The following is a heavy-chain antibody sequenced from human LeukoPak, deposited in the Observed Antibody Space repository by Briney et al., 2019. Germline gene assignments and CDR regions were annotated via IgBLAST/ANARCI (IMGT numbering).Heavy chain of an antibody. D-gene: IGHD5-12*01. CDR2: IYGSGNT. J-gene: IGHJ4*02. CDR3: ARGGYEARSYYFDY. V-gene: IGHV4-59*01. Sequence: PSETLSLTCTVSGASISSWYWSWIRQPPGKGLEWIGYIYGSGNTNYNPSLKSRVTISVDTSKNQFSLRLSSVTAADTAVYYCARGGYEARSYYFDYWGQGTLVTVSS. CDR1: GASISSWY.